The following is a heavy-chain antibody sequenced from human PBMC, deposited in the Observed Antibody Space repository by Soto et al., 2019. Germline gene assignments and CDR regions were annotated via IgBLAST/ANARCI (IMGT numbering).Heavy chain of an antibody. CDR1: GYTFTSYG. CDR2: ISAYNGNT. D-gene: IGHD2-2*01. V-gene: IGHV1-18*01. J-gene: IGHJ4*02. Sequence: ASVKVSCKASGYTFTSYGISWVRQAPGQGLEWMGWISAYNGNTNYAQKLQGRVTITADTSTSTAYMELSSLRSEDTAVYYCASTNGGYQLPLDYWGQGTLVTVSS. CDR3: ASTNGGYQLPLDY.